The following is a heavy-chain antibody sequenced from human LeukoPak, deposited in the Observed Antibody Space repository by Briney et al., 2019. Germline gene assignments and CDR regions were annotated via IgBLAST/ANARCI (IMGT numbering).Heavy chain of an antibody. D-gene: IGHD7-27*01. V-gene: IGHV3-23*01. J-gene: IGHJ4*02. Sequence: GGSLRLSCAASGFTFSTYAMYWVRQPPGKGLEWVSIIGGSGGDIHYADSVKGRFTISRDNSKNTLYLQMNSLRVEDTAIYYCAIDPNWGIHYWGQGVLVTVSS. CDR2: IGGSGGDI. CDR1: GFTFSTYA. CDR3: AIDPNWGIHY.